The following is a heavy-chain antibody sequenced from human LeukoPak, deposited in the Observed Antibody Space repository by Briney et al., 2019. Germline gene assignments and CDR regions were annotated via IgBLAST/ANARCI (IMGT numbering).Heavy chain of an antibody. J-gene: IGHJ4*02. CDR2: IYHSGST. CDR3: ARVRIAAASERDY. D-gene: IGHD6-13*01. Sequence: TSQTLSLTCTVSGGSISSGGYYWSWIRQPPGKGLEWIGYIYHSGSTYYNPSLKSRVTISVDRSKNQFSLKLSSVTAADTAVYYCARVRIAAASERDYWGQGTLVTVSS. CDR1: GGSISSGGYY. V-gene: IGHV4-30-2*01.